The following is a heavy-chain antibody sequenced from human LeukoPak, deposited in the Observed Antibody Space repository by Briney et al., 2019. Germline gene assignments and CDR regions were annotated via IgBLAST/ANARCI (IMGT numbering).Heavy chain of an antibody. D-gene: IGHD2-8*01. CDR1: GFTFSNYA. J-gene: IGHJ5*02. CDR3: AREKMMVSARPFAFDL. Sequence: MTGGPLRLSCAASGFTFSNYAMTWIRQAPGKGLEWISSISTSGRTTDYADSVKGRFTISRDNAKNSLYQQMNSLRAEDTAVYYCAREKMMVSARPFAFDLWGQGTLVTVSS. CDR2: ISTSGRTT. V-gene: IGHV3-11*01.